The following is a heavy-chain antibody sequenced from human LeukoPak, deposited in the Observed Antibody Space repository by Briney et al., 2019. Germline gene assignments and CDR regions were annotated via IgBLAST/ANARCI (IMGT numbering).Heavy chain of an antibody. CDR2: ISNSSSYI. Sequence: GGSLRLSCAASGLTFSSYSMNWVRQAPGKGLEWVSSISNSSSYIYYADSVKGRFTISRDNAKNSLYLQRNSLRPEETAVYYCPAQRQQLVSLFAPWAQEPLVTVS. CDR3: PAQRQQLVSLFAP. D-gene: IGHD6-13*01. J-gene: IGHJ5*02. CDR1: GLTFSSYS. V-gene: IGHV3-21*01.